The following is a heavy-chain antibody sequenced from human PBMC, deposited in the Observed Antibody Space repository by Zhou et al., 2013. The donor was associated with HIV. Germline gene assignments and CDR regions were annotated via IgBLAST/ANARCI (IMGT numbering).Heavy chain of an antibody. V-gene: IGHV4-59*11. Sequence: QVQLQESGPGLVKPSETLSLTCTVSGGSISSHYWSWIRQSPGKGLEWIGYIFNSGSTNHNPSLKSRVTISVDTSKNQFSLKLRSVIAADTAVYYCARGERYSFGNYYYGMDVWGQGTTVTVSS. CDR3: ARGERYSFGNYYYGMDV. CDR2: IFNSGST. D-gene: IGHD5-18*01. J-gene: IGHJ6*02. CDR1: GGSISSHY.